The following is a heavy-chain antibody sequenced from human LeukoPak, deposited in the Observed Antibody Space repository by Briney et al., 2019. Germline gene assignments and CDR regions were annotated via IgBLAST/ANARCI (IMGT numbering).Heavy chain of an antibody. Sequence: ASVTVSFTFSGYTLTHLSMHWVRQPPGKGLAWMGGFDPEDDETIYAQNFQGRVTMTEDTSTDTAYMELRSPRSEDTAVYYCATAPRLSGWDFDYWGQGTLVTVSS. D-gene: IGHD6-19*01. CDR3: ATAPRLSGWDFDY. CDR1: GYTLTHLS. CDR2: FDPEDDET. J-gene: IGHJ4*02. V-gene: IGHV1-24*01.